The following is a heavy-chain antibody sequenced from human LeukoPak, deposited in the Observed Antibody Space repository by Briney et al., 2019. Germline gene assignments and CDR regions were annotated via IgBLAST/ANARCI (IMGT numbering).Heavy chain of an antibody. CDR2: INGNSGGT. J-gene: IGHJ4*02. V-gene: IGHV1-2*06. CDR3: ARTSFGDYAYDY. D-gene: IGHD4-17*01. CDR1: GYTFIGYY. Sequence: ASVKVSCKASGYTFIGYYMHLVRQAHGRGLEWMGRINGNSGGTNYAQRFQGRVTMTRDTSISTAYMELSRLRSDDTAVYYCARTSFGDYAYDYWGQGTLVTVSS.